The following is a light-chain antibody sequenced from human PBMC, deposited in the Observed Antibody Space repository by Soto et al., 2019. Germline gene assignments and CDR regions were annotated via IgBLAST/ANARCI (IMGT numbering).Light chain of an antibody. V-gene: IGKV1-39*01. CDR2: AAS. CDR3: QQSYSTPWT. J-gene: IGKJ1*01. Sequence: DIQMTQSPSTLSASVGDRVTLTCRASQSMRTYLNWYQQKPGKAPNLLIHAASSLQSGVPSRFSGSGSGTDFTLTISSLQPEDFATYYCQQSYSTPWTVGQGTKVDIK. CDR1: QSMRTY.